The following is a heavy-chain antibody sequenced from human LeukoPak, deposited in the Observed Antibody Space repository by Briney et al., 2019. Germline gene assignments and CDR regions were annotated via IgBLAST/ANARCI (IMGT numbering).Heavy chain of an antibody. V-gene: IGHV4-59*01. D-gene: IGHD6-13*01. CDR2: IYYSGST. CDR1: GGSISGYY. Sequence: SETLSLTCTVSGGSISGYYWSWIRQPPGKGLEWIGYIYYSGSTNYNPSLKSRVTISVDTSKNQFSLKLSSVTAADTAVYYCACGYSSSWYPPFFDYWGQGTLVTVSS. CDR3: ACGYSSSWYPPFFDY. J-gene: IGHJ4*02.